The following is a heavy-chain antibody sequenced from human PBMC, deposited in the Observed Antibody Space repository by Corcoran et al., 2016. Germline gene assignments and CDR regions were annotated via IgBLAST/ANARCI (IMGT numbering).Heavy chain of an antibody. CDR3: ARGCSGSYYAGGGYFDY. J-gene: IGHJ4*02. CDR2: IYSGGST. CDR1: GFTVSSNY. V-gene: IGHV3-53*01. Sequence: EVQLVESVGGLIQPGGSLRLSCAASGFTVSSNYMSWVRQAPGTGLEWVSVIYSGGSTYYADSVKGRFTISRDNSKNTMYLQMNSLRAEDTAVYYCARGCSGSYYAGGGYFDYCGQGTLVTVSS. D-gene: IGHD1-26*01.